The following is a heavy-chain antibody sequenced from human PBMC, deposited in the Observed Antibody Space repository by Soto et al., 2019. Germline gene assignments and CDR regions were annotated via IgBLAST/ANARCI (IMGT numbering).Heavy chain of an antibody. CDR1: GFTVATTG. J-gene: IGHJ5*02. D-gene: IGHD6-19*01. CDR3: AKDWGSSGWFNWFNP. V-gene: IGHV3-30*18. CDR2: ISRDGTSR. Sequence: QVQLVESGGGVVQPGGSSKLACSASGFTVATTGMHWVRQAPGKGLEWVAMISRDGTSRPYRDSVRGRFTISRDDAKNTLYLEMTSLRPEDTAMYFCAKDWGSSGWFNWFNPWGQGVLVTVSS.